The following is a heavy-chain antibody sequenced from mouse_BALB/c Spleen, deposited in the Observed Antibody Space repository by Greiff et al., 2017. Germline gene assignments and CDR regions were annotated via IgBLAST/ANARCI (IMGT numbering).Heavy chain of an antibody. CDR2: IWSGGST. CDR1: GFSLTSYG. Sequence: VQLQQSGPGLVQPSQSLSITCTVSGFSLTSYGVHWVRQSPGKGLEWLGVIWSGGSTDYNAAFISRLSISKDNSKSQVFFKMNSLQANDTAIYYCASQANWEYWYFDVWGAGTTVTVSS. CDR3: ASQANWEYWYFDV. J-gene: IGHJ1*01. D-gene: IGHD4-1*01. V-gene: IGHV2-2*02.